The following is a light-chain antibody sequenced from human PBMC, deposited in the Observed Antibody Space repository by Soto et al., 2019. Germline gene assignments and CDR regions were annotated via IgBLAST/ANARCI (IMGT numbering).Light chain of an antibody. J-gene: IGLJ2*01. CDR2: DVS. Sequence: QSVLTQPASVSGSPGQSITISCTGSSSDIGDYKYVSWYKHHPGKAPKLMIYDVSNRPSGVSNRFSGSKSGNTASLTISGLQAEDEADYYCSSYTSTNFLIFGGGTQLTVL. V-gene: IGLV2-14*03. CDR3: SSYTSTNFLI. CDR1: SSDIGDYKY.